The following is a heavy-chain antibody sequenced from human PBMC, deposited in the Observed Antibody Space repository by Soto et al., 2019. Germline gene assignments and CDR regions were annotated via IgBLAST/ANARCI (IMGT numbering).Heavy chain of an antibody. CDR1: GFTLSSYG. D-gene: IGHD3-22*01. CDR2: ISNDGSNK. J-gene: IGHJ4*02. V-gene: IGHV3-30*18. CDR3: AKDYYYDSSGWVD. Sequence: QVQLVETGGGLVQPGRSLRLSCAASGFTLSSYGMHWVRQAPGKGLEWVAVISNDGSNKYYADSVKGRFTSSRDNSKNTLYLQMNSLRAEDTAMYYCAKDYYYDSSGWVDWGQGTLVTVSS.